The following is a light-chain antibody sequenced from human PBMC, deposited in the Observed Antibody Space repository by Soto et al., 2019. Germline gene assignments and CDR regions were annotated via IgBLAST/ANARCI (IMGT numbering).Light chain of an antibody. Sequence: DIQMTQSPSSLSASIGDTITISCRASQNIDRYLNWYQKKEGRAPQLLMFAAANLESGVPSRFRGSGSGTDFTLTISSLQPEDVATYYCQQTHSTIHSFGQGTKVDIK. V-gene: IGKV1-39*01. J-gene: IGKJ2*01. CDR2: AAA. CDR1: QNIDRY. CDR3: QQTHSTIHS.